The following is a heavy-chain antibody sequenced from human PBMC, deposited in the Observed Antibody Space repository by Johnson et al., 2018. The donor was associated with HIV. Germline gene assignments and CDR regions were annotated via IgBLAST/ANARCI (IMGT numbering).Heavy chain of an antibody. D-gene: IGHD3-3*01. CDR3: ARERDLDAFDI. Sequence: EVQLVESGGGLVQPGGSLRLSCAASGFTFSSYWMSWVRQAPGKGLEWVANIKQDGSEKYYVDSVKGRFTISRDNAKNSLYLQMNSVRAEDTAVYYCARERDLDAFDIWGQVTMVTVSS. CDR2: IKQDGSEK. V-gene: IGHV3-7*01. CDR1: GFTFSSYW. J-gene: IGHJ3*02.